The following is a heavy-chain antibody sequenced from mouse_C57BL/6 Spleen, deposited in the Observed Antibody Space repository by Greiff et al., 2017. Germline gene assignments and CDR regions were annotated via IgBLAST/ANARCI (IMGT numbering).Heavy chain of an antibody. J-gene: IGHJ2*01. CDR3: ANYYGSSSLYFDY. Sequence: QVQLKESGAVLARPGASVKLSCTASGYTFTSYGISWVKQRTGQGLEWIGEIYPRSGNTYYNEKFKGKATLTADKASSTAYMELRSLTSEDSAVYFCANYYGSSSLYFDYWGQGTTLTVSS. CDR1: GYTFTSYG. CDR2: IYPRSGNT. D-gene: IGHD1-1*01. V-gene: IGHV1-81*01.